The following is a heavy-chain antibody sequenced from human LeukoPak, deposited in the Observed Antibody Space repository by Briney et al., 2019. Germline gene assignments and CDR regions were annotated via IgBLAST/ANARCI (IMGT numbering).Heavy chain of an antibody. CDR1: GFTFSSYS. Sequence: GGSLRLSCTASGFTFSSYSLNWVRQAPGKGLEWVSSVSTGSNYIYYADSVKGRFTISRDNDKNSLYLQMNSLRAEDTAVYYCARDGRGDIVVVPAAFDYWGQGTLVTVSS. CDR2: VSTGSNYI. V-gene: IGHV3-21*01. D-gene: IGHD2-2*01. CDR3: ARDGRGDIVVVPAAFDY. J-gene: IGHJ4*02.